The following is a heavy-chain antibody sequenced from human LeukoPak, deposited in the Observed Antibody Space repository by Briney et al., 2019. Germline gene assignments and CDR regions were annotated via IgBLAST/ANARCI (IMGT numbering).Heavy chain of an antibody. CDR1: GGSISSSSYY. Sequence: KTSETLSLTCTVPGGSISSSSYYWGWIRQPPGKGLEWIGSIYYSGSTYYNPSLKSRVTISVDTSKNQFSLKLSSVTAADTAVYYCARGRGWELRPPPTRPHRFDYWGQGTLVTVSS. CDR2: IYYSGST. CDR3: ARGRGWELRPPPTRPHRFDY. J-gene: IGHJ4*02. V-gene: IGHV4-39*01. D-gene: IGHD1-26*01.